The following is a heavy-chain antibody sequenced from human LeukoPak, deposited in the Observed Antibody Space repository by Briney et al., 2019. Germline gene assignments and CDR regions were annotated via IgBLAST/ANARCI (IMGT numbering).Heavy chain of an antibody. V-gene: IGHV3-48*03. Sequence: GGSLILSCAASEFTFNTYEMNWVRQAPGKGLEWISYISRSGIIHYADSVKGRFTISRDNAKNSLDLQMNSLRAEDTAIYYCAREGRSVSYFDYWGQGTLVTVSS. J-gene: IGHJ4*02. CDR2: ISRSGII. CDR3: AREGRSVSYFDY. CDR1: EFTFNTYE. D-gene: IGHD3-3*01.